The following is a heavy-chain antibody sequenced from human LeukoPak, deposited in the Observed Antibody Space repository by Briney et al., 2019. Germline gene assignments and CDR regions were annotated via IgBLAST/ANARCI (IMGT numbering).Heavy chain of an antibody. J-gene: IGHJ5*02. CDR3: ARGPKMARSNWFDP. Sequence: GGSLRLSCAASGFTFSSYSMNWVRQAPGKGLEWVSSISSSSYIYYADSVKGRFTISRDNAKNSLYLQMNSLRAEDTAVYYCARGPKMARSNWFDPWGQGTPVTVSS. CDR2: ISSSSYI. D-gene: IGHD5-24*01. CDR1: GFTFSSYS. V-gene: IGHV3-21*01.